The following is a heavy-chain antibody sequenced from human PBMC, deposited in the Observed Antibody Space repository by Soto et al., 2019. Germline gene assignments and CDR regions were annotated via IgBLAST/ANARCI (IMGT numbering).Heavy chain of an antibody. CDR3: ARPYVEVAVNDAFDI. CDR1: GFTYSTYA. J-gene: IGHJ3*02. D-gene: IGHD3-16*01. Sequence: EVQLLESGGGLVQPGGSLRLSCAASGFTYSTYALTWVRQAPGKGLEWVSSIGTHADTTYYVDSVKGRFSFSRDNSKNTVYLQMSSLSAEDTADYYCARPYVEVAVNDAFDIWGRGTMVTVSS. V-gene: IGHV3-23*01. CDR2: IGTHADTT.